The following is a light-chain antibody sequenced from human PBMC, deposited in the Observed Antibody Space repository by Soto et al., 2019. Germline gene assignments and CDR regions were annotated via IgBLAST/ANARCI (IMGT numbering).Light chain of an antibody. CDR1: SSDVGGYNL. CDR2: EGS. V-gene: IGLV2-23*01. Sequence: QSALTQPASVSGSPGQSITISCTGTSSDVGGYNLVSWYQQHPGKAPKLMIYEGSKRPSGVSNRFSGSKSGNTASLTISGLLAEDDADYYCCSYAGSSTSVVFGGGTKLTVL. CDR3: CSYAGSSTSVV. J-gene: IGLJ2*01.